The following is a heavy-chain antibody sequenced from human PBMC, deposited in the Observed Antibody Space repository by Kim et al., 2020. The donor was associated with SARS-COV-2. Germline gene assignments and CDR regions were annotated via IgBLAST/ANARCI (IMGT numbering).Heavy chain of an antibody. CDR3: ARGQDKPRFLEWLPYYYYYMDV. J-gene: IGHJ6*03. V-gene: IGHV1-8*01. CDR2: MNPNSGNT. Sequence: ASVKVSCKASGYTFTSYDINWVRQATGQGLEWMGWMNPNSGNTGYAQKFQGRVTMTRNTSISTAYMELSSLRSEDTAVYYCARGQDKPRFLEWLPYYYYYMDVWGKGTTVTVSS. CDR1: GYTFTSYD. D-gene: IGHD3-3*01.